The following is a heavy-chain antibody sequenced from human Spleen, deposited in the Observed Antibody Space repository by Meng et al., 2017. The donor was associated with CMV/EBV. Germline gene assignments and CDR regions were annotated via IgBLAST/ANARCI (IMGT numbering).Heavy chain of an antibody. V-gene: IGHV3-7*01. CDR2: IKRDGSEK. Sequence: GESLKISCAASGFTFSNYWMTWVRQAPGKGLEWVANIKRDGSEKYYVDSVKGRLTISRDNAKNSLYLQMNSLRAKDTAVYYCVRSAGDVWGHGTTVTVSS. J-gene: IGHJ6*02. CDR1: GFTFSNYW. CDR3: VRSAGDV.